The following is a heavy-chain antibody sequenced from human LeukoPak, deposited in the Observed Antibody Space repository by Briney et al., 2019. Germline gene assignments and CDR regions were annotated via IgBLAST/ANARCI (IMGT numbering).Heavy chain of an antibody. CDR3: AGAPYCSGGSCYSYNWFDP. CDR2: IYSGGNT. J-gene: IGHJ5*02. D-gene: IGHD2-15*01. V-gene: IGHV3-66*01. CDR1: GFTVSSNH. Sequence: GGSLILSCAAAGFTVSSNHLTWVRQAPGKGLEWVSLIYSGGNTDYADSVKGRFTISRDNSKNTLYLQMNNLRVEDTAVYYCAGAPYCSGGSCYSYNWFDPWGQGTLVTVSS.